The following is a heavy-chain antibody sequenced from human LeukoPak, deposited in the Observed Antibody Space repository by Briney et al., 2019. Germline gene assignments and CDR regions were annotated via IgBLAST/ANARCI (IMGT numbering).Heavy chain of an antibody. CDR2: INHSGST. D-gene: IGHD4-17*01. Sequence: SETLSLTCAVYGGSFNGYFWSWIRQPPGKGLEWIGEINHSGSTNYNPSLKSRVTISVDTSKNQFSLKLSSVTAADTAVYYCARLGVAVTTSGWGAFDIWGQGTMVTVSS. CDR1: GGSFNGYF. J-gene: IGHJ3*02. CDR3: ARLGVAVTTSGWGAFDI. V-gene: IGHV4-34*01.